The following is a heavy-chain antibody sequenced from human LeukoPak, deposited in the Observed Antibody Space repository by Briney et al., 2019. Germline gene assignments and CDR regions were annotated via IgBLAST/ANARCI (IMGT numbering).Heavy chain of an antibody. CDR3: ARRTGHSYFDY. CDR2: ISGSGTTI. J-gene: IGHJ4*02. V-gene: IGHV3-11*01. Sequence: GGSLRLSCAASGFTFSHPWMSWIRQAPGKGLEWVSYISGSGTTIYSADSLKGRFTISRDNAKNSLYLQMSSLRAEDTAVYYCARRTGHSYFDYWGQGALVTVSS. CDR1: GFTFSHPW. D-gene: IGHD1-14*01.